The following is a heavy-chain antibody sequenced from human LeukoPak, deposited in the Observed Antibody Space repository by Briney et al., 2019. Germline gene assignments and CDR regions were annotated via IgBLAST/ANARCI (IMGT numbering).Heavy chain of an antibody. CDR2: IRQDGSEK. CDR1: GLTFRSYS. CDR3: TRGLDVFDI. Sequence: PGGSLRLSCVVPGLTFRSYSMSWVRQAPGKGLEWVANIRQDGSEKYYVDSVKGRFTISRDNAKNSLYLQMNSLRAEDTAMFYCTRGLDVFDIWGRGTMVTVSS. V-gene: IGHV3-7*03. J-gene: IGHJ3*02.